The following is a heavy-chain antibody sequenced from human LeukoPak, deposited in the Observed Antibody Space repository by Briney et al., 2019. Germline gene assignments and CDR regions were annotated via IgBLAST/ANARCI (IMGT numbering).Heavy chain of an antibody. CDR1: GFTFSSYE. CDR2: ISSSGSTI. J-gene: IGHJ4*02. D-gene: IGHD6-13*01. Sequence: GGSLRLSCAASGFTFSSYEMNWVRQAPGKGRGWVSYISSSGSTIYYADSVKGRFPISRDNAKNSLYLQMNSLRAGDTAVYYCASLVRSSWRYFDCWGQGTLVTVSS. CDR3: ASLVRSSWRYFDC. V-gene: IGHV3-48*03.